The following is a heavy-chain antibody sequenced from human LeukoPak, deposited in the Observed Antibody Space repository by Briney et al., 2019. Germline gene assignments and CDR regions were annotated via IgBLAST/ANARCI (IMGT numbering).Heavy chain of an antibody. CDR2: IYYSGST. V-gene: IGHV4-59*01. CDR1: GGSISSYY. Sequence: SETLSLTCTVSGGSISSYYWSWIRQPPGKGLEWIGYIYYSGSTNYNPSLKSRVTISVDTSKNQFSLKLSSVTAADTAVYYCARTPYYDFWSGYYMDVWGKGTTVTVSS. D-gene: IGHD3-3*01. CDR3: ARTPYYDFWSGYYMDV. J-gene: IGHJ6*03.